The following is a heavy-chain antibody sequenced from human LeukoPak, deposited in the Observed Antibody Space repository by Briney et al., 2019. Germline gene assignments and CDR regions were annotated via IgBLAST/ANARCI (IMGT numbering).Heavy chain of an antibody. J-gene: IGHJ4*02. CDR1: SGSISSYY. V-gene: IGHV4-4*07. CDR3: ARDALGYCSSTSCYRPLYY. CDR2: IYTSGST. D-gene: IGHD2-2*02. Sequence: PSETLSLTCTVSSGSISSYYWSWIRQPAGKGLEWIGRIYTSGSTNYNPSLKSRVTMSVDTSKNQFSLKLSSVTAADTAVYYCARDALGYCSSTSCYRPLYYWGQGTLVTVSS.